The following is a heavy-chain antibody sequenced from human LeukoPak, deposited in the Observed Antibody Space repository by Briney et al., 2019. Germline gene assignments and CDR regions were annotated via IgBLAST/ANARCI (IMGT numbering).Heavy chain of an antibody. CDR1: GFTFSSYW. CDR3: ARDNSVRDEAWWFNP. Sequence: PGGSLRLSCAASGFTFSSYWMTWVRQAPGKGLEWVAKIKQDGSEKYYVDSVKGRFTISRDNAKNSLYLQMNSLRPEDTAVYYCARDNSVRDEAWWFNPWGQGTLVTVSS. CDR2: IKQDGSEK. D-gene: IGHD5-24*01. V-gene: IGHV3-7*03. J-gene: IGHJ5*02.